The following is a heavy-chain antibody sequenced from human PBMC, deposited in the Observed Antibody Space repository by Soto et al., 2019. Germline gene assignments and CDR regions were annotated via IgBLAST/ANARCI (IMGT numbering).Heavy chain of an antibody. V-gene: IGHV4-59*01. CDR3: IKTAARDGGAI. CDR1: GASISSSY. J-gene: IGHJ4*02. CDR2: IYYSGDT. Sequence: SETLSLTCAVSGASISSSYRSWVRQPPGKGLEWLAYIYYSGDTNSNPALKSRVTISLDTSRNQFSLKLSSVTAADTAIYYCIKTAARDGGAIWGQGTLVTVS. D-gene: IGHD1-1*01.